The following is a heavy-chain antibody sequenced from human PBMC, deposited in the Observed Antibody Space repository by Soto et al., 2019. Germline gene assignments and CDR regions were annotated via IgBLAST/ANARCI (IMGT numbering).Heavy chain of an antibody. J-gene: IGHJ6*02. Sequence: GGSLRLSCAASGFTFSSYAMIWVRQAPGKGLEWVSAISGSGGSTYYADSVKGRFTISRDNSKNTLYLQMNSLRVEDTAMYYCVRENYYYGMDVWGQGTAVTVS. CDR1: GFTFSSYA. V-gene: IGHV3-23*01. CDR3: VRENYYYGMDV. CDR2: ISGSGGST.